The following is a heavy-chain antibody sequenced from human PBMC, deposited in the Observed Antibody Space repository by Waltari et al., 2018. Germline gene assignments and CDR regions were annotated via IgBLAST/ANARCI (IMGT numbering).Heavy chain of an antibody. CDR2: ISGSGGST. J-gene: IGHJ3*02. Sequence: EVQLLESGGGLVQPGGSLRLSCAASGFTFSSYAMSWVRQAPGMGLEWVSAISGSGGSTYYADSVKGRFTISRDNSKNTLYLQMNSLRAEDTAVYYCAKDSAIITIFGVVIEGAFDIWGQGTMVTVSS. D-gene: IGHD3-3*01. CDR3: AKDSAIITIFGVVIEGAFDI. V-gene: IGHV3-23*01. CDR1: GFTFSSYA.